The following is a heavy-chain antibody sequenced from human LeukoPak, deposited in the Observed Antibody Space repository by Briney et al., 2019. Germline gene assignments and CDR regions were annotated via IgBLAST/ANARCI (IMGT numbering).Heavy chain of an antibody. D-gene: IGHD3-16*01. Sequence: ASVKVSCKASGCTFTGYYTHWVRQAPGQGLEWMGWINPNSGGTNYAQKFQGRVTMTRDTSISTAYMELSRLRSDDTAVYYCARDLGPNWFDPWGQGTLVTVSS. J-gene: IGHJ5*02. CDR1: GCTFTGYY. CDR3: ARDLGPNWFDP. V-gene: IGHV1-2*02. CDR2: INPNSGGT.